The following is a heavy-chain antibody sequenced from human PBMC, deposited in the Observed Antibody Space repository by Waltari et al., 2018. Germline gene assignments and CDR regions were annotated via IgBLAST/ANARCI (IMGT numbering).Heavy chain of an antibody. CDR3: AREWGVMVGTAGFYFDY. D-gene: IGHD2-15*01. V-gene: IGHV3-21*01. Sequence: EVQLVGSGGGLVKPGGSLRLSCADSGFSLSSYTLNWVRQSPGKGLEWVSSISICSSYVYYADSVKGRFTISRDNAKNSLHLQMNSLRAEDTAVYYCAREWGVMVGTAGFYFDYWGQGTLVTVSS. CDR1: GFSLSSYT. CDR2: ISICSSYV. J-gene: IGHJ4*02.